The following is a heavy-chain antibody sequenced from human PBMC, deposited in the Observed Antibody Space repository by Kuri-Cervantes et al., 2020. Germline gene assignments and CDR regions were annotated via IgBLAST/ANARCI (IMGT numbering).Heavy chain of an antibody. D-gene: IGHD6-13*01. CDR3: ARISSSWYLYYGMDV. Sequence: SETLSLTCTVSGGSISSSSYYWGGIRQPPGKGLEWIGSIYYSGSTNYNPSLKSRVTISVDTSKNQFSLKLSSVTAADTAVYYCARISSSWYLYYGMDVWGQGTTVTVSS. CDR1: GGSISSSSYY. CDR2: IYYSGST. J-gene: IGHJ6*02. V-gene: IGHV4-39*07.